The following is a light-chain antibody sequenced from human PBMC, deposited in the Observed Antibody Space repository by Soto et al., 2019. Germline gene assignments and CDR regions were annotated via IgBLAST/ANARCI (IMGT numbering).Light chain of an antibody. V-gene: IGKV3-11*01. CDR3: QPRSNWRT. CDR2: DAS. Sequence: EIAMTQSPASLSVSPGERAIFSCRASQSVSSNLAWYQQKPGQAPRLLIYDASNRATGIPARFSGSGSGTDFTLTIRSLEPEDFAVDYCQPRSNWRTFGQGTKVDIK. J-gene: IGKJ1*01. CDR1: QSVSSN.